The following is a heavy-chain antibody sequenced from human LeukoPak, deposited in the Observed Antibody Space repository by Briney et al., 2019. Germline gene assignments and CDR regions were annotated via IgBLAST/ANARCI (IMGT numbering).Heavy chain of an antibody. V-gene: IGHV1-2*02. D-gene: IGHD3-3*01. CDR2: INPKSGDT. J-gene: IGHJ5*02. Sequence: GASVKVSCKASGYTFTDYYIHWVRQAPGQGLEWMGRINPKSGDTRYAQKFQGRVTMTRDTSISTAYMELTRLTSDDTAVYYCARALLDSWSGNNWFDPWGQGALVTVSS. CDR1: GYTFTDYY. CDR3: ARALLDSWSGNNWFDP.